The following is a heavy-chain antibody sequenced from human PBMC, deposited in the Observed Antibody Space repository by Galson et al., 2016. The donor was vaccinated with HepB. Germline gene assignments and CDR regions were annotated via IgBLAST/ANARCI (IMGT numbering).Heavy chain of an antibody. D-gene: IGHD3-10*01. CDR1: RFTFRNAW. CDR3: STFGGRPQGGY. J-gene: IGHJ4*02. Sequence: SLRLSCAASRFTFRNAWVSWVRQAPGKGLEWVGRIKRKIDGETTEYAAPVKGRFSISRDDSRNRLYLQMNSLKMEDTAVYYCSTFGGRPQGGYWGQGTLVTVSS. CDR2: IKRKIDGETT. V-gene: IGHV3-15*01.